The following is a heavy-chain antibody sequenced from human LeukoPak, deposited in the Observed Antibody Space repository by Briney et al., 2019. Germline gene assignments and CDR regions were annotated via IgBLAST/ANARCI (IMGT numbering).Heavy chain of an antibody. D-gene: IGHD2-2*02. CDR1: GGSISSGGYY. CDR2: IYYSRST. Sequence: SETLSLTCTVSGGSISSGGYYWSWIRQHPGKGLEWIGYIYYSRSTYSNPSLNSRITISVNTSKNPFSLKLSSVTAADTAVYYCARYCSSTNCYKGGFDPWGQGTLVTVSS. V-gene: IGHV4-31*03. J-gene: IGHJ5*02. CDR3: ARYCSSTNCYKGGFDP.